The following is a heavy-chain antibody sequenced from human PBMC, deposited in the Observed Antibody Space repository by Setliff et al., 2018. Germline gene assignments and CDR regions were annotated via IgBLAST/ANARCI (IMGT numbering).Heavy chain of an antibody. J-gene: IGHJ4*02. CDR1: GGSIRNYY. Sequence: SETLSLTCTVSGGSIRNYYWSWIRQPPGKGLEWIGYIYYSGNTNYNPSLKSRVTISVDTSKNQFSLKLSSMTAADTAVYFCARGYYNFLSGYYTPYYFDYWGQGTLVTVS. V-gene: IGHV4-59*01. D-gene: IGHD3-3*01. CDR2: IYYSGNT. CDR3: ARGYYNFLSGYYTPYYFDY.